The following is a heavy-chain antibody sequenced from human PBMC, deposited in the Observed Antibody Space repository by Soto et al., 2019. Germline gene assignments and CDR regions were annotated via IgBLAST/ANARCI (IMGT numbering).Heavy chain of an antibody. D-gene: IGHD6-13*01. V-gene: IGHV4-39*01. CDR3: ARLEAGEGSSWRKKSYYFDY. CDR1: GGSISSSSYY. J-gene: IGHJ4*02. CDR2: IYYSGST. Sequence: SETLSLTCTVSGGSISSSSYYWGWIRQPPGKGLEWIGSIYYSGSTYYNPSLKSRVTISVDTSKNQFSLKLSSVTAADTAVYYCARLEAGEGSSWRKKSYYFDYWGQGTLVTVSS.